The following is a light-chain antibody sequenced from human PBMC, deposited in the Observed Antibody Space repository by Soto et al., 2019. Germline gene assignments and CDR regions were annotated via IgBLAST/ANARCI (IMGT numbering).Light chain of an antibody. J-gene: IGLJ2*01. Sequence: QSVLTQPASVSGSPGQSITISCTGTSSDVGTYNYVSWYLQHPGKAPKLLIYEVGNRPSGVSNRFSGSKSGNTASLTISGLQSEDEADYYCSSYTSSNSVVFGGGTKLTVL. CDR1: SSDVGTYNY. CDR3: SSYTSSNSVV. CDR2: EVG. V-gene: IGLV2-14*01.